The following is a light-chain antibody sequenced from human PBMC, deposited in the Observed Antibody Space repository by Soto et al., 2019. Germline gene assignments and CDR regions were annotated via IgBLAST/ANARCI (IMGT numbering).Light chain of an antibody. CDR3: QQRRNWLT. Sequence: EILLTQSPATLSLSPGERATLSCRASQSVSSYLAWYQQKPGQAPRLLIYDASNRATGIPARFSGSGSGTDFTLTISSLEPEDFAVYYCQQRRNWLTFGGGTKVEIK. V-gene: IGKV3-11*01. J-gene: IGKJ4*01. CDR2: DAS. CDR1: QSVSSY.